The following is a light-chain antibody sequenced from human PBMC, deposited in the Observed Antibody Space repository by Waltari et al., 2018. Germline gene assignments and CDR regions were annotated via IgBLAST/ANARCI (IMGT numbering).Light chain of an antibody. CDR1: NIGSKS. Sequence: SYVLTQAPSVSVAPGKAARITCGGNNIGSKSVHWYQQKPGQAPVLVIYSDSDRPSGIPERLSGSNSGNTATLTINRVEAGDEADYDCQVWDSSSDRGVFGGGTKLTVL. J-gene: IGLJ3*02. CDR3: QVWDSSSDRGV. CDR2: SDS. V-gene: IGLV3-21*04.